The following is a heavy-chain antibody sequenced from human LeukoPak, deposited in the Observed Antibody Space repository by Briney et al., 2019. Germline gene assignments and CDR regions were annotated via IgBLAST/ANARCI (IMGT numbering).Heavy chain of an antibody. Sequence: PGASVKVSCMASGYTFTGYYMHWVRQAPGQGLEWMGWINPNSGGTNYAQKFQGRVTMTRDTSISTAYMELSRLRYDDTAVYYCATDTRGYSGYDEQGLDYWGQGTLVTVSS. J-gene: IGHJ4*02. CDR3: ATDTRGYSGYDEQGLDY. D-gene: IGHD5-12*01. V-gene: IGHV1-2*02. CDR2: INPNSGGT. CDR1: GYTFTGYY.